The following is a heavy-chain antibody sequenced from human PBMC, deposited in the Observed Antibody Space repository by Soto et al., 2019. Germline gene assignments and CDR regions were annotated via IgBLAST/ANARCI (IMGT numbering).Heavy chain of an antibody. D-gene: IGHD3-3*01. CDR2: IYYSGST. J-gene: IGHJ6*02. CDR3: ARSRFLEWLSESAYYGMDV. V-gene: IGHV4-59*01. CDR1: GGSISSYY. Sequence: SETLSLTCTVSGGSISSYYWSWIRQPPGKGLEWIGYIYYSGSTNYNPSLKSRVTISVDTSKNQFSLKLSSVTAADTAVYYCARSRFLEWLSESAYYGMDVWGQGATVTVSS.